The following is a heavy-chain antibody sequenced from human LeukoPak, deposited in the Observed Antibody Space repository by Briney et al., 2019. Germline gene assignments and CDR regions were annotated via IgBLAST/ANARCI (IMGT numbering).Heavy chain of an antibody. CDR2: ISAGGDFV. CDR1: GFPFSTHR. CDR3: VRDKYDRCNYAYFDS. J-gene: IGHJ4*01. D-gene: IGHD3-22*01. Sequence: PGGSLRLSCAASGFPFSTHRLNWVRQAPAKGLAWVSSISAGGDFVYYGDSAKGRFTMSRGNAKNSLHLQMDSLTAEDTAVYYCVRDKYDRCNYAYFDSWGHGTLVTVSS. V-gene: IGHV3-21*01.